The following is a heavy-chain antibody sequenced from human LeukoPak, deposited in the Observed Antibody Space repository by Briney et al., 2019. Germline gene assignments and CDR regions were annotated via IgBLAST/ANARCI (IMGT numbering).Heavy chain of an antibody. Sequence: GGSLRLSCAASGFTFDDYAMHWVRQAPGRGLEWVSGISWNSGSIGYADSVKGRFTISRDNAKNSLYLQMNSLRAEDTALYYCAKVADRDYPQGPEFDYWGQGTLVTVSS. CDR2: ISWNSGSI. CDR3: AKVADRDYPQGPEFDY. V-gene: IGHV3-9*01. J-gene: IGHJ4*02. D-gene: IGHD4-11*01. CDR1: GFTFDDYA.